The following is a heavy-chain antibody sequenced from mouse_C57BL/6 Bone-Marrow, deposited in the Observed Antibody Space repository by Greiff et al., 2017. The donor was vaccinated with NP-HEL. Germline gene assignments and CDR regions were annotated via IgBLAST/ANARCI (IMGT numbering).Heavy chain of an antibody. V-gene: IGHV5-4*01. CDR1: GFTFSSYA. CDR3: ARDPFSTTVPPWFAY. Sequence: EVMLVESGGGLVKPGGSLKLSCAASGFTFSSYAMSWVRQTPEKRLEWVATISDGGSYTYYPDNVKGRFTISRDNAKNNLYLQMSHLKSEDTAMYYCARDPFSTTVPPWFAYWGQGTLVTVSA. CDR2: ISDGGSYT. J-gene: IGHJ3*01. D-gene: IGHD1-1*01.